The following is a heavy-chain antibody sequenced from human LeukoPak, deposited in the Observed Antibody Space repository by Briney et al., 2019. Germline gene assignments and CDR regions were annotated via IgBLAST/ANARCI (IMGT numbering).Heavy chain of an antibody. D-gene: IGHD6-6*01. Sequence: ASVKVSCKASGYTFTSYAMNWVRQAPGQGLECMGWINTNTGNPTYAQGFTGRFVFSLDTSVSTAYLQISSLKAEDTAVYYCANSMKIAARPGRKLPTAPYYMDVWGKGTTVTVSS. CDR3: ANSMKIAARPGRKLPTAPYYMDV. CDR1: GYTFTSYA. V-gene: IGHV7-4-1*02. CDR2: INTNTGNP. J-gene: IGHJ6*03.